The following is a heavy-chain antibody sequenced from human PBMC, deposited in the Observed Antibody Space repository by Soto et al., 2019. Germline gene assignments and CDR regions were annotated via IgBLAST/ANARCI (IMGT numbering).Heavy chain of an antibody. J-gene: IGHJ5*02. D-gene: IGHD6-13*01. Sequence: PGGSLRLSCAASGFTFSSYAMSWVRQAPGKGLEWVSAISGGGSTYYADSVKGRFTISRDNSKNTLYLQMNSLRAEDTAVYYCAKLSWAINWFDPWGQGTLVTVSS. CDR2: ISGGGST. CDR3: AKLSWAINWFDP. CDR1: GFTFSSYA. V-gene: IGHV3-23*01.